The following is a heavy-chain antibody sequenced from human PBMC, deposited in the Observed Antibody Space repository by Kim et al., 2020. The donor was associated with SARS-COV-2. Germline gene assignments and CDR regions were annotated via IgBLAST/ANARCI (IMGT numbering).Heavy chain of an antibody. Sequence: NPSLKSRVTISVDTSKNQFSLKLSSVTAADTAVYYCAREGPGGVNNWFDPLGQGTLVTVSS. D-gene: IGHD3-16*01. CDR3: AREGPGGVNNWFDP. V-gene: IGHV4-59*01. J-gene: IGHJ5*02.